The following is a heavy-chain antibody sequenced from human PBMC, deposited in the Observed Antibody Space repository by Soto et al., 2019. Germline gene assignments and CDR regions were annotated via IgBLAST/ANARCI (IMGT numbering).Heavy chain of an antibody. CDR3: ARSVHPYYYDSSGFYFDY. Sequence: ERLGRACPVSADSISNYYWSWIRQPPGKGPEWIGYISYSGSAKYSPSLKSRVTISVDTSKNQFPLKLSSLTDADTAVYYCARSVHPYYYDSSGFYFDYWGQGTLVTVYS. V-gene: IGHV4-59*01. CDR2: ISYSGSA. CDR1: ADSISNYY. D-gene: IGHD3-22*01. J-gene: IGHJ4*02.